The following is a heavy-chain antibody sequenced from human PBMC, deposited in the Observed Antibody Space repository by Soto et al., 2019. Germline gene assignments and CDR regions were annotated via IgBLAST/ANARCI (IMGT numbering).Heavy chain of an antibody. Sequence: QVQLQESGPGLVKPSETLSLTCTVSGGSINSYYWSWIRQPPGKGLEWIGSLSYSGNFYYNPSLNSRISISVDTSKNQFSLTLTSVAAADTAVYYCARQSCSGGGCYSGPQDWYFSLWGRGTLVTVSS. D-gene: IGHD2-15*01. V-gene: IGHV4-59*01. J-gene: IGHJ2*01. CDR3: ARQSCSGGGCYSGPQDWYFSL. CDR2: LSYSGNF. CDR1: GGSINSYY.